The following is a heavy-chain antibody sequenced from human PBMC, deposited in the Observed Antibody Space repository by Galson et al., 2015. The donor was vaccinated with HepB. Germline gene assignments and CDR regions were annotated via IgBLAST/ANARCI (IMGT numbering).Heavy chain of an antibody. D-gene: IGHD3-3*01. Sequence: SETLSLTCAVYGGSFSGYYWSWIRQPPGKGLEWIGEINHSGSTNYNPSLKSRVTISVDTSKNQFSLKLSSVTAADTAVYYCATVRFLESEGSWGQGTLVTVSS. V-gene: IGHV4-34*01. J-gene: IGHJ4*02. CDR2: INHSGST. CDR1: GGSFSGYY. CDR3: ATVRFLESEGS.